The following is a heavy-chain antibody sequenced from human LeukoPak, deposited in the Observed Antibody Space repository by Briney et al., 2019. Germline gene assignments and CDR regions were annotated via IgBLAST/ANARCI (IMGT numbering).Heavy chain of an antibody. D-gene: IGHD1-14*01. CDR3: ARDRPGPDSGAFDI. CDR2: IYYSGSS. CDR1: GGSISSGGHF. V-gene: IGHV4-31*03. J-gene: IGHJ3*02. Sequence: SETLSLTCTVSGGSISSGGHFWNWIRQHPGKGLEWIGYIYYSGSSFYNPSLKSRVTISVDTSKNQFSLNLSSVTAADTAVYYCARDRPGPDSGAFDIWGQGTMVTVSS.